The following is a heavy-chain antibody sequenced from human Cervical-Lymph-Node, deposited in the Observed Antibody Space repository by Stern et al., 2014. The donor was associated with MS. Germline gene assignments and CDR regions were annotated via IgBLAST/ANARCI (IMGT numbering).Heavy chain of an antibody. CDR3: TRDDSMDV. Sequence: MQLVESGAEVKKPGASVKVSCKASGYTFTNYYLHWVRQAPGQGLEWMGVIHPSGGPTTYAENIQGRVTVTWDPSTTTVYMELSSLRSEDTAVYYCTRDDSMDVWGQGTTVTVSS. CDR2: IHPSGGPT. J-gene: IGHJ6*02. D-gene: IGHD2-21*01. V-gene: IGHV1-46*03. CDR1: GYTFTNYY.